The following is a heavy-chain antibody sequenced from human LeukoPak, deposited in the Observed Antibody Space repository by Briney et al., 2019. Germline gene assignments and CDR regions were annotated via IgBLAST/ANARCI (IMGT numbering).Heavy chain of an antibody. V-gene: IGHV3-7*03. J-gene: IGHJ4*02. CDR3: AREGGRYCSSTSCPFDY. D-gene: IGHD2-2*01. Sequence: PGGSLRLSCAASGFTFSSYWMSWVRQAPGKRLEWVANIKQDGSEKYYVDSVKGRFTISRDNAKNSLYLQMNSLRAEDTAVYYCAREGGRYCSSTSCPFDYWGQGTLVTVSS. CDR1: GFTFSSYW. CDR2: IKQDGSEK.